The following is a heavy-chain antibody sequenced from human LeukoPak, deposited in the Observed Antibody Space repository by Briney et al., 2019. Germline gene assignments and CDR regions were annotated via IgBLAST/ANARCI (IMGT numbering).Heavy chain of an antibody. D-gene: IGHD3-22*01. CDR1: GFTFSSYA. CDR3: AKVGVVASAPGYDY. J-gene: IGHJ4*02. Sequence: GGSLRLSCAASGFTFSSYAMSWVRQAPGKGLEWVSAISGSGGSTYYADSVKGRFTISRDNSKNTLYLQMNSLRAEDTAVYYCAKVGVVASAPGYDYWGQGTLVTVSS. CDR2: ISGSGGST. V-gene: IGHV3-23*01.